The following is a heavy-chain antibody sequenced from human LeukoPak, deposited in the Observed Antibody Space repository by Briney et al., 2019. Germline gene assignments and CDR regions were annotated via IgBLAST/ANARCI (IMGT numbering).Heavy chain of an antibody. J-gene: IGHJ4*02. Sequence: SETLSLTCTVSGGSVSSGSYYWSWIRQPPGKGLEWIGYIYYSGSTNYNPSLKSRVTISVDTSKNQFSLKLSSVTAADTAVYYCARGRGPGRYYFDYWGQGTLVTVSS. CDR1: GGSVSSGSYY. CDR2: IYYSGST. D-gene: IGHD3-10*01. V-gene: IGHV4-61*01. CDR3: ARGRGPGRYYFDY.